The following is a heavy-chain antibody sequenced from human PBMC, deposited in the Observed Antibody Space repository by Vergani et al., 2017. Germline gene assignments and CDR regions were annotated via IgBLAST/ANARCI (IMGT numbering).Heavy chain of an antibody. Sequence: EVQLVESGGGLVQPGRSLRLSCTASGFTFGDYAMSWFRQAPGKGLEWVGFIRSKAYGGTTEYAASVKGSFTISRDDSKSIAYLQMNSLKTEDTAVYYCTRTYDYDSRGPNYWGQGTLVTVSS. CDR2: IRSKAYGGTT. D-gene: IGHD3-22*01. V-gene: IGHV3-49*03. CDR3: TRTYDYDSRGPNY. CDR1: GFTFGDYA. J-gene: IGHJ4*02.